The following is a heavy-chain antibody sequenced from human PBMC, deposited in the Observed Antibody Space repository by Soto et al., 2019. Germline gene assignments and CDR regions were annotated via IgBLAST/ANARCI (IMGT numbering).Heavy chain of an antibody. CDR2: IYPGDSDT. CDR3: ARHRWEPPLAFDI. D-gene: IGHD1-26*01. J-gene: IGHJ3*02. V-gene: IGHV5-51*01. CDR1: GYSFTSYW. Sequence: GESLKISCKGSGYSFTSYWIGWVRQMPGKGLEWMGIIYPGDSDTRYSPSFQGQVTISADKSISAAYLQWSSLKASDTAMYYCARHRWEPPLAFDIWGQGTMVTVSS.